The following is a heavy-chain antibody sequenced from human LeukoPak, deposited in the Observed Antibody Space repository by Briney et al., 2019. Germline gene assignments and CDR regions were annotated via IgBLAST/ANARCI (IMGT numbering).Heavy chain of an antibody. V-gene: IGHV3-23*01. J-gene: IGHJ6*03. CDR3: AKIKEWNYYNMDI. CDR1: GFTFTNYA. D-gene: IGHD3-3*01. Sequence: GGSLRLSCAASGFTFTNYAMTWVRQAPGKGLEWVSPITGSGGTTYYADSVKGRFTISRDNSKNTLYLQMNSLRAEDTAVYYCAKIKEWNYYNMDISGKGATVTVSS. CDR2: ITGSGGTT.